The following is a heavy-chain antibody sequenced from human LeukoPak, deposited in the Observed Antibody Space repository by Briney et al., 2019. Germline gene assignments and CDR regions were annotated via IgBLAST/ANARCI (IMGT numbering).Heavy chain of an antibody. J-gene: IGHJ5*02. CDR1: GFTFSSYA. CDR3: ARGKTGGYYYDSSGYRNWFDP. Sequence: PGGSLRLSCAASGFTFSSYAMSWVRQAPGKGLEWVSAISGSGGSTYYADSVKGRFTISRDNSKNTLYLPMNSLRAEDTAVYYCARGKTGGYYYDSSGYRNWFDPWGQGTLVTVSS. V-gene: IGHV3-23*01. D-gene: IGHD3-22*01. CDR2: ISGSGGST.